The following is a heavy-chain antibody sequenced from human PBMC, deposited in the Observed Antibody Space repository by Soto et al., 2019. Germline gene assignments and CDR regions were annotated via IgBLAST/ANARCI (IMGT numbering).Heavy chain of an antibody. CDR1: GYTFTGHY. Sequence: QVQLVQSGAEVRKPGASVRVSCKASGYTFTGHYIHWVRQAPGQGLEWMGWINPNSGATNYAQKFQDSLSMSRDTSFCAAYMELTSLRSDATAVYYCAREARHVVDSDFRAAYFTYFDQWGQGTLVTVSS. CDR3: AREARHVVDSDFRAAYFTYFDQ. CDR2: INPNSGAT. V-gene: IGHV1-2*04. D-gene: IGHD3-3*01. J-gene: IGHJ4*02.